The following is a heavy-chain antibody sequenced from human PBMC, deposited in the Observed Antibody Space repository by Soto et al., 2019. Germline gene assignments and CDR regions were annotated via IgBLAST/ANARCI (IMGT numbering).Heavy chain of an antibody. Sequence: QVQLQESGPGLVKPSQTLSLTCTVSGGSISSGDYYWSWIRQPPGKGLEWIGYIYYSGSTYYNPSLKSRVTIPVDPSENQFSLKRSSVTAADTAVYYCARAIVVVVADTGDNWFDPWGQGTLVTVSS. D-gene: IGHD2-15*01. J-gene: IGHJ5*02. CDR1: GGSISSGDYY. CDR2: IYYSGST. CDR3: ARAIVVVVADTGDNWFDP. V-gene: IGHV4-30-4*01.